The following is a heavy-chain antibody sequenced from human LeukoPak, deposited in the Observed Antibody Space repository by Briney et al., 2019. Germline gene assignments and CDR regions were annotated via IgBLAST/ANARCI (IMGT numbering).Heavy chain of an antibody. Sequence: ASVKVSCKASGYTFTIYGISWVRQAPGQGLEWMGWISAYNGNTNYAQKLQGRVTMTTDTSTSTAYMELRSLRSDDTAVYYCARGWGVVVIPYYFDYWGQGTLVTVSS. V-gene: IGHV1-18*01. CDR1: GYTFTIYG. CDR3: ARGWGVVVIPYYFDY. J-gene: IGHJ4*02. D-gene: IGHD3-22*01. CDR2: ISAYNGNT.